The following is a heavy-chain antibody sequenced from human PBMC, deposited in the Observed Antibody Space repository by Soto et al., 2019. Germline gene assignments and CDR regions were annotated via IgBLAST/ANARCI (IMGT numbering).Heavy chain of an antibody. CDR2: FNTEDGDT. CDR3: APVPLNCSSTRCRTWFDP. V-gene: IGHV1-24*01. Sequence: QVQLVPSGAAVKKPGATVKVYCKVSGYTLTELSMNWVRQAPGKGLEWMGGFNTEDGDTIYAQKYQGRVSMTEDTSTDPAYMELSILRSEDTAVYYCAPVPLNCSSTRCRTWFDPWGQGTLVAVS. CDR1: GYTLTELS. D-gene: IGHD2-2*01. J-gene: IGHJ5*02.